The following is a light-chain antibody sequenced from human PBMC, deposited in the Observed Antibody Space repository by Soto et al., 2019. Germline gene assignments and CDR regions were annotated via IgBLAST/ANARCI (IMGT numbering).Light chain of an antibody. V-gene: IGLV2-14*01. CDR3: TSFTITSADV. CDR2: QVS. CDR1: SSDVGAYNY. Sequence: QSALTQPASVSGSPGQSITISCSGTSSDVGAYNYVSWYQQYPGQAPKLIIYQVSNRPSGISSRFSGSKSGNTASLTISVLQAEDDADCDCTSFTITSADVFGTGTKVTVL. J-gene: IGLJ1*01.